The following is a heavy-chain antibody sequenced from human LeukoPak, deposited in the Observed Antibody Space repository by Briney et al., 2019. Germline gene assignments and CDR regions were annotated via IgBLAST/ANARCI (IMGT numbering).Heavy chain of an antibody. CDR3: LRGHHSAMALPFWFDP. CDR2: MNPNSGNT. Sequence: ASVKVSCKASGYTFTSYDINWVRQATGQGLEWMGWMNPNSGNTGYAQRFQGRVTMTRDTSISTAYMELNSLRSDDTAVYYCLRGHHSAMALPFWFDPWGQGTLVTVSS. CDR1: GYTFTSYD. J-gene: IGHJ5*02. V-gene: IGHV1-8*01. D-gene: IGHD5-18*01.